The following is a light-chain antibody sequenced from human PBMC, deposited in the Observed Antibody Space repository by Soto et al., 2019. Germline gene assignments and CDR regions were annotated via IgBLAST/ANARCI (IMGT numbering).Light chain of an antibody. CDR3: QQYYRTPLT. CDR1: QSVSSY. CDR2: DAS. Sequence: EIVLTQSPATLSLSPGERATLSCRASQSVSSYLAWYQQKPGQAPRLLIYDASNRATGIPARFSGSGSGTDFTLTITSVQAEDVAVYYCQQYYRTPLTFGGGTKVEMK. V-gene: IGKV3-11*01. J-gene: IGKJ4*01.